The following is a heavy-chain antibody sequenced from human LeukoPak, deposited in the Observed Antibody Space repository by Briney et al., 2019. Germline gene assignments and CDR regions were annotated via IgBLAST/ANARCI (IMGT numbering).Heavy chain of an antibody. Sequence: TGGSLRLLCAASGFTFRSYSMNWVRQAPGKGLEWVSYISSRRSTIYYADSVKSRFTISRDNAKILLYLQMNSLRAEEPAVYYCARAQEGSYGYFYYYYYMDVWGKGTTVTVSS. D-gene: IGHD5-18*01. CDR2: ISSRRSTI. V-gene: IGHV3-48*01. CDR3: ARAQEGSYGYFYYYYYMDV. CDR1: GFTFRSYS. J-gene: IGHJ6*03.